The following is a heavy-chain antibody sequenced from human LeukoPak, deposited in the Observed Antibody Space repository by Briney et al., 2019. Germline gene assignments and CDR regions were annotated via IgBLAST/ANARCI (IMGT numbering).Heavy chain of an antibody. Sequence: SETLSLTSSVRRASINSHYWTWIRQPAGKGLEWIGRIYISGSTNYSPSLKSRVTMSVDTSKNQFSLNLISVTAADTAVYYCARALNPRTCTYCFDYWGQGTLVTVSS. CDR1: RASINSHY. D-gene: IGHD1-1*01. J-gene: IGHJ4*02. V-gene: IGHV4-4*07. CDR3: ARALNPRTCTYCFDY. CDR2: IYISGST.